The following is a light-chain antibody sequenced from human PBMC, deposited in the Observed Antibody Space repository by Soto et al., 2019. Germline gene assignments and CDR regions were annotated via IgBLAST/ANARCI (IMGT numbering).Light chain of an antibody. CDR1: QSVSSY. CDR3: QQRSNWPPWT. J-gene: IGKJ2*02. V-gene: IGKV3-11*01. Sequence: EIVLTQSPATLSLSPGERATLSCRASQSVSSYLAWYQQKPGQAPRLLIYDASNRATGIPARFSGSGSGTDFTLPISSLEPEDFSVYYCQQRSNWPPWTFGQGTKLEIK. CDR2: DAS.